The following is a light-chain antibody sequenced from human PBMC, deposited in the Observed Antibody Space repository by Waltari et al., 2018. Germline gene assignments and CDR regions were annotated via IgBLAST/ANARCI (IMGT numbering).Light chain of an antibody. Sequence: QSALPQPASVSGSPGQSITISCTGTSSDVGSYNLVSWYQQHPGKAPKLIIHDVSRRPSGISDRFSASKSGNTASLTISGLQAEDEADYYCCSYAGSHTVLFGGGTKVTVL. CDR1: SSDVGSYNL. CDR2: DVS. CDR3: CSYAGSHTVL. J-gene: IGLJ2*01. V-gene: IGLV2-23*02.